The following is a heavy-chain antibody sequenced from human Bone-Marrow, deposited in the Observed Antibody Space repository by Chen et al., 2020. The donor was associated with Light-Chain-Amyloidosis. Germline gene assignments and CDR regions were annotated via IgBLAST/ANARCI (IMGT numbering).Heavy chain of an antibody. V-gene: IGHV3-53*02. CDR1: GFIVSQNY. CDR3: AYLGEADY. Sequence: EVQLVETGGGLIQPVGSLRLSCAASGFIVSQNYMHWVRQAPGKGLEWVSVIYNTGNTYYPDSVKGRFTISRDNSKNTLYLQMNSLRAGDTAVYYCAYLGEADYWGRGTLVTVSS. D-gene: IGHD3-16*01. J-gene: IGHJ4*02. CDR2: IYNTGNT.